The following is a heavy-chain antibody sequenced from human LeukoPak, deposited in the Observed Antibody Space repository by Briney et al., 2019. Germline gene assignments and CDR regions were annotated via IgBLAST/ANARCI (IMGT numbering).Heavy chain of an antibody. CDR2: ISYDGSNK. Sequence: GGSLRLSCAASGFTFSSYAMHWVRQAPGKGLEWVAVISYDGSNKYYADSVKGRFTISRDNPKNTLYLQMNSLRAEDTAVYYCARGSDGELDYFDYWGQGTLVTVSS. CDR3: ARGSDGELDYFDY. D-gene: IGHD1-26*01. V-gene: IGHV3-30-3*01. J-gene: IGHJ4*02. CDR1: GFTFSSYA.